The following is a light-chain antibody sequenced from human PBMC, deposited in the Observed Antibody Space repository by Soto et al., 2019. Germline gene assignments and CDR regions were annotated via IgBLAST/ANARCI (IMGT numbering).Light chain of an antibody. J-gene: IGKJ1*01. Sequence: DIELPQSPSTLSASVGDRVTITCRASQMISSGGAWYQQKPGKAPKPLIYKTSSLDSGVPSKFSGSGSGTEFTLTISGLQADDFATYYGQQYDSYSGTFGQGTNVDIK. CDR2: KTS. CDR1: QMISSG. V-gene: IGKV1-5*03. CDR3: QQYDSYSGT.